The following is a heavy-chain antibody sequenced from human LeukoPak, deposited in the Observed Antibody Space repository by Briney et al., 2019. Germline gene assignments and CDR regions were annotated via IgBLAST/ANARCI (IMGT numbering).Heavy chain of an antibody. CDR3: ARVVDIVATPLDY. V-gene: IGHV3-11*04. D-gene: IGHD5-12*01. Sequence: PGGALSLSCAASGFTYSDYYMSWIRQAPGKGLEGVSYISSSGSTIYYADSVKGRFTISRDNAKNSLYLQMNSLRAEDTAVYYCARVVDIVATPLDYWGQGTLVTVSS. CDR1: GFTYSDYY. CDR2: ISSSGSTI. J-gene: IGHJ4*02.